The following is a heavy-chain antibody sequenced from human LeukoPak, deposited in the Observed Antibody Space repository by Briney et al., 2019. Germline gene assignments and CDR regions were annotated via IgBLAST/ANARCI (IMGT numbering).Heavy chain of an antibody. Sequence: PGGSLRLSCAASGFTFISYSMNWGRQAPRKGLEWVSSISSSSSYIYYADSVKGRFTISRDNAKNSLYLQMNSLRAEDTAVYYCATGYSSSWSYYFDYWGQGTLVTVSS. CDR3: ATGYSSSWSYYFDY. V-gene: IGHV3-21*01. D-gene: IGHD6-13*01. CDR1: GFTFISYS. J-gene: IGHJ4*02. CDR2: ISSSSSYI.